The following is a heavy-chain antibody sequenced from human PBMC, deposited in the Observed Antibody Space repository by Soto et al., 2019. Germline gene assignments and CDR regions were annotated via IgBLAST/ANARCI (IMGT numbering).Heavy chain of an antibody. CDR3: ASGPYYYASAH. D-gene: IGHD3-10*01. J-gene: IGHJ4*02. Sequence: AGGSLRLSCADSVFTFSDDYMTWVRQPPGKGLEWVSYISGSGTTIYYAESVKGRFTVSRDNARNSLYLQMSSLRAEDTAVYYCASGPYYYASAHWGQGALVTVSS. V-gene: IGHV3-11*01. CDR1: VFTFSDDY. CDR2: ISGSGTTI.